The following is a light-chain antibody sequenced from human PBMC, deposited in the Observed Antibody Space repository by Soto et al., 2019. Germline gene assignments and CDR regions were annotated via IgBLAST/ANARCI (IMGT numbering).Light chain of an antibody. CDR1: QTISSW. Sequence: DIQMTQSPSTLSASVGDRVTITCRASQTISSWLAWYQQKPGKAPKLLIYKASTLKSGVPSRFSGSGSGTDFTLTINSLEPEDFAVYYCQQRSNWPPITFGQGTRLEIK. CDR3: QQRSNWPPIT. CDR2: KAS. V-gene: IGKV1-5*03. J-gene: IGKJ5*01.